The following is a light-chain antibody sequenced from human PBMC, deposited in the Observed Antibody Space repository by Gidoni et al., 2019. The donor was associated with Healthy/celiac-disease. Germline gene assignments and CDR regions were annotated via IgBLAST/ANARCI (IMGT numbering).Light chain of an antibody. J-gene: IGKJ4*01. Sequence: DIQLTQSPSFLSASVGDRVTITGRASQGISRYLAWYQQKPGQAPKLLIYAASTLQSGGPSRFRGSGSGTEFTLPLSSLQPEDFAPSYCPQLTSYPLPFGGGTKVEIQ. CDR1: QGISRY. V-gene: IGKV1-9*01. CDR3: PQLTSYPLP. CDR2: AAS.